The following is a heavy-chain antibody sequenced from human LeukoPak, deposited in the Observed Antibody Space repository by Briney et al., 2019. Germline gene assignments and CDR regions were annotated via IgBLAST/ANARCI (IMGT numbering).Heavy chain of an antibody. J-gene: IGHJ4*02. V-gene: IGHV3-64*01. D-gene: IGHD6-19*01. Sequence: GGSLRLSCEASGFMFSNYAMHWVRQAPGKGLEYVSAITLDGISTYYANSVKGRFTISRDNSKNTLYLQMGSLRAEDMAVYYCARVAVPGTYDYWGQGTLVTVSS. CDR2: ITLDGIST. CDR1: GFMFSNYA. CDR3: ARVAVPGTYDY.